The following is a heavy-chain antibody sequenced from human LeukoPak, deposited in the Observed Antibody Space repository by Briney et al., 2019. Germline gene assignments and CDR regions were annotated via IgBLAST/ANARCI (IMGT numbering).Heavy chain of an antibody. D-gene: IGHD3-3*01. CDR2: ISWQSNTR. V-gene: IGHV3-9*01. CDR3: VKDRDFWSGLDV. CDR1: GFFFDDYG. Sequence: GGSLRLSCAASGFFFDDYGMHWVRQVPGKGLGWVSGISWQSNTRKYADSVRGRFTISRDNAKNSLYLQMNSPKLEDTALYYCVKDRDFWSGLDVWGQGTMVTVS. J-gene: IGHJ6*02.